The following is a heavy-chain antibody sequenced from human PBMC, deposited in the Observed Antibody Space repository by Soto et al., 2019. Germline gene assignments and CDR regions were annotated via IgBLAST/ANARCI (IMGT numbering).Heavy chain of an antibody. J-gene: IGHJ6*02. V-gene: IGHV1-2*04. CDR2: INPNSGGT. CDR1: GFTFTGYY. Sequence: GASVKVSCKASGFTFTGYYMYWVRQAPGQGLEWMGWINPNSGGTNYAQKFQGWVTMTRDTSISTAYMELSRLRSDDTAVYYCARGVRGVIEGYYYGMDVWGQGTTVTVSS. D-gene: IGHD3-10*01. CDR3: ARGVRGVIEGYYYGMDV.